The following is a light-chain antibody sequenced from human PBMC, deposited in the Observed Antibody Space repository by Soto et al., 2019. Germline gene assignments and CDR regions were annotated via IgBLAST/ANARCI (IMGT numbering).Light chain of an antibody. Sequence: QLVLTQSPSASASLGASVKLTCTLSSGHSSYAIAWHQQQPEKGPRYLMKLNSDGSHSKGDGIPDRFAGSSSGAERYLTIYLLQSEDEADYYCQTWGTGIQDVVFGGGTKLTVL. CDR1: SGHSSYA. J-gene: IGLJ2*01. V-gene: IGLV4-69*01. CDR2: LNSDGSH. CDR3: QTWGTGIQDVV.